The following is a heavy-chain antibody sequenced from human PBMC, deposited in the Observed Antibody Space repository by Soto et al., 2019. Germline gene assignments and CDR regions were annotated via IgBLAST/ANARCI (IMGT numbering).Heavy chain of an antibody. CDR3: ARDSTMIVVVIGVYYYYGMDV. CDR1: GYTITSYY. D-gene: IGHD3-22*01. CDR2: INPSSGSK. J-gene: IGHJ6*02. V-gene: IGHV1-46*01. Sequence: ASVMVSCKASGYTITSYYMHWVRQAPGQGIEWMGIINPSSGSKRYAQKLQARVTMTRVMSTITFYMELSSLRSEDTAVYYCARDSTMIVVVIGVYYYYGMDVWGQGTTVTVS.